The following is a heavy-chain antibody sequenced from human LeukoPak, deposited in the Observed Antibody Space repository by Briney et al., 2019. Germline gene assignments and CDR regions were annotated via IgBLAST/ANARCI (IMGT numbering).Heavy chain of an antibody. CDR1: GGSVSSGSYY. V-gene: IGHV4-61*01. CDR2: IYYSGST. J-gene: IGHJ3*02. D-gene: IGHD3-22*01. CDR3: ARVSYYYDSSGPDAFDI. Sequence: PSETLSLTCTVSGGSVSSGSYYWSWIRQPPGKGLEWIGYIYYSGSTNYNPSLKSRVTISVDTSKNQFSLKLSSVTAADTAVYYCARVSYYYDSSGPDAFDIWGQGTMVTVSS.